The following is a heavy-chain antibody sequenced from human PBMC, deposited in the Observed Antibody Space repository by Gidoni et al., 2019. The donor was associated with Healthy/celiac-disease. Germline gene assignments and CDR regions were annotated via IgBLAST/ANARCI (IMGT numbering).Heavy chain of an antibody. J-gene: IGHJ4*02. CDR2: INPSGGST. CDR3: ARDSDIVVVVAATHFDY. CDR1: GYTFTSYY. D-gene: IGHD2-15*01. V-gene: IGHV1-46*01. Sequence: QVQLVQSGAEVKKPGASVKVSCKASGYTFTSYYMHWVRQAPGQGLEWMGIINPSGGSTSYAQKFQGRVTMTRDTSTSTVYMELSSLRSEDTAVYYCARDSDIVVVVAATHFDYWGQGTLVTVSS.